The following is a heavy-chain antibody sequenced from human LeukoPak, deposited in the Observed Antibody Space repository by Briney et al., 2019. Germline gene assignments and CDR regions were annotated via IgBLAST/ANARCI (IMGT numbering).Heavy chain of an antibody. J-gene: IGHJ4*02. V-gene: IGHV3-74*01. Sequence: GGSLRLPCAGSGFTFSSYWMHWVRQVPGKGLVWVSRINSNGSSTSYADSVKGRFTISRDNAKNTLYLQMNSLRAEDTAVYYCATSRSFDYWGQGILVTVSS. CDR1: GFTFSSYW. CDR3: ATSRSFDY. D-gene: IGHD1-14*01. CDR2: INSNGSST.